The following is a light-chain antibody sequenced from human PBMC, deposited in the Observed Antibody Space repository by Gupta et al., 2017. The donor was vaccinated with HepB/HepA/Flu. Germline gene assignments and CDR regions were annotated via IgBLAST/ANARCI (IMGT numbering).Light chain of an antibody. CDR1: QNVGRY. V-gene: IGKV3D-11*02. CDR3: QHPSDRHLTWP. Sequence: EIVLTQSPATLSLSPGERVTLSCRASQNVGRYLAWYQQKFGQAPRLLIYDSSNRATGSPPRCSGSGVGTDDNFTINSRDPEDFEFYYCQHPSDRHLTWPFGQGTKVEIK. CDR2: DSS. J-gene: IGKJ1*01.